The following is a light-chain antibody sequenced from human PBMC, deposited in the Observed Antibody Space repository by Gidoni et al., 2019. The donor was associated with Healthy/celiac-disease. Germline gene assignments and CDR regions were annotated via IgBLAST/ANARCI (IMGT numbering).Light chain of an antibody. V-gene: IGKV4-1*01. CDR3: QQYYSTPLT. Sequence: DLGRTQSQDSLAGSLGERATINCKSSQSVLYSSNNKNYLAWYQQKPGQPPKLLMYWASTRESGVPDRFSGSGSGTDFTLTISSLQAEDVAVYYCQQYYSTPLTFXGXTKVEIK. CDR2: WAS. CDR1: QSVLYSSNNKNY. J-gene: IGKJ4*01.